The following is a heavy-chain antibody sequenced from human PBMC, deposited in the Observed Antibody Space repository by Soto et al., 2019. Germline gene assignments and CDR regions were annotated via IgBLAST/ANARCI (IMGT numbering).Heavy chain of an antibody. CDR2: ISAYNGNT. CDR3: ARDFSGGYCSSTSCYRSWFDP. Sequence: ASVKVSCKASGYTFTSYGISWVRQAPGQGLEWMGWISAYNGNTNYAQKLQGRVTMTTDTSTSTAYMELRSLRSDDTAVYYCARDFSGGYCSSTSCYRSWFDPWGQGTLVTVSS. J-gene: IGHJ5*02. CDR1: GYTFTSYG. D-gene: IGHD2-2*01. V-gene: IGHV1-18*04.